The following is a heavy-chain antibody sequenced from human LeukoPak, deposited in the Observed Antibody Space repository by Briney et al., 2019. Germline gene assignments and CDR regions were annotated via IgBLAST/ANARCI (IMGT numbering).Heavy chain of an antibody. CDR2: INSDGTST. J-gene: IGHJ4*02. CDR1: GFNFKIYW. V-gene: IGHV3-74*01. Sequence: GGSLRLSCEASGFNFKIYWMHWVRPAPGKGLVWVSRINSDGTSTNYADSVQGRFTSSTDNAKNTLYLQMNSLSAEGTAVYYCLRDQGFYYFDYWGQGTVAAVSS. CDR3: LRDQGFYYFDY.